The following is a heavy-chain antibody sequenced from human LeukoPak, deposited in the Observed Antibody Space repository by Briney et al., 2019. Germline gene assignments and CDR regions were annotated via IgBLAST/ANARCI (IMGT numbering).Heavy chain of an antibody. D-gene: IGHD1-26*01. CDR3: ARDNSGSFPPIFDH. CDR1: GDSMTSGSYY. CDR2: VYTRGSA. V-gene: IGHV4-61*02. Sequence: SSETLSLTCTVSGDSMTSGSYYWSWIRHPAGKGLEWIGRVYTRGSATYNPSLKSRVTLSVDTSNNQVSLRLTSVTAADTAVYYCARDNSGSFPPIFDHWGQGFQVTVSS. J-gene: IGHJ4*02.